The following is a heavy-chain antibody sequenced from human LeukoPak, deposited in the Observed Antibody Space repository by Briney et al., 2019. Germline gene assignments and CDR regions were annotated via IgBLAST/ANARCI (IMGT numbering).Heavy chain of an antibody. CDR3: ARDGPHYDLDV. CDR2: LWSDGSNT. Sequence: GGSLRLSCAASGFNFRRDDLHWVRQAPGKSLEWVAFLWSDGSNTNYADSVKGRFTISRDSSKNSLYLQMNSLRAEDTAVYYCARDGPHYDLDVWGKGTSFTVSS. V-gene: IGHV3-33*01. J-gene: IGHJ6*03. CDR1: GFNFRRDD.